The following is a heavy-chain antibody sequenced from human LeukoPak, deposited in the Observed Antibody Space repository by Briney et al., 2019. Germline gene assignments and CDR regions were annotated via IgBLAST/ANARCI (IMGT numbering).Heavy chain of an antibody. Sequence: ASVKVSCKASGYTFNSYDINWVRQATGQGLEWMGWMNPNNGHTGYAQKFLGRVTMTRDTSMSTAYMELSGLGFEDTAVYYCARASIRGAYYSPSNYWGQGTLVTVSS. J-gene: IGHJ4*02. CDR2: MNPNNGHT. D-gene: IGHD1-26*01. CDR1: GYTFNSYD. CDR3: ARASIRGAYYSPSNY. V-gene: IGHV1-8*01.